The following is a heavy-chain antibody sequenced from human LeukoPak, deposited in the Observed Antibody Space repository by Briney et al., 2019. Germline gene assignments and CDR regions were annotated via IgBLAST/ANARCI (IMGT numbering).Heavy chain of an antibody. Sequence: SVKVSCKASGGTFISYAISWVRQAPGQGLEWMGRIIPILGIANYAQKFQGRVTITADKSTSTAYMELSSLRSEDTAVYYRASLYYGSGSYFPAVYYYYGMDVWGQGTTVTVSS. CDR3: ASLYYGSGSYFPAVYYYYGMDV. J-gene: IGHJ6*02. CDR2: IIPILGIA. D-gene: IGHD3-10*01. V-gene: IGHV1-69*04. CDR1: GGTFISYA.